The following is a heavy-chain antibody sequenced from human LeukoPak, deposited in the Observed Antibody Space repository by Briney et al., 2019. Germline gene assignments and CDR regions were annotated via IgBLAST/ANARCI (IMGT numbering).Heavy chain of an antibody. CDR2: IYYSGST. CDR3: ASPLGYCTNGVCYVY. V-gene: IGHV4-39*01. D-gene: IGHD2-8*01. CDR1: GGSISSSSYY. J-gene: IGHJ4*02. Sequence: SGTLSLTCTVSGGSISSSSYYWGWIRQPPGKGLEWIGSIYYSGSTYYNPSLKSRVTISVDTSKNQFSLKLSSVTAADTAVYYCASPLGYCTNGVCYVYWGQGTLVTVSS.